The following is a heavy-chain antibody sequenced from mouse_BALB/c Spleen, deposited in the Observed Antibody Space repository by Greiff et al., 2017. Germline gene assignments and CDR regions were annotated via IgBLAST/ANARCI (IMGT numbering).Heavy chain of an antibody. CDR1: GFTFSSYA. CDR3: ARIYDGYYGAMDY. Sequence: EVNLVESGGGLVKPGGSLKLSCAASGFTFSSYAMSWVRQSPEKRLEWVAEISSGGSYTYYPDTVTGRFTISRDNAKNTLYLEMSSLRSEDTAMYYCARIYDGYYGAMDYWGQGTSVTVSS. J-gene: IGHJ4*01. V-gene: IGHV5-9-4*01. CDR2: ISSGGSYT. D-gene: IGHD2-3*01.